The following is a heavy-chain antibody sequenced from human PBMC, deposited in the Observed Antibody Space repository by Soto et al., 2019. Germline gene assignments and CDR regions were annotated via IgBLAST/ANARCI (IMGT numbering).Heavy chain of an antibody. J-gene: IGHJ6*02. CDR2: VSFDGSNS. V-gene: IGHV3-30-3*01. CDR1: GFTFSNYA. CDR3: ARPIVPAIQNHPYYYYGLDV. D-gene: IGHD2-2*01. Sequence: QVQLVESGGGVVQPGRSLRLSCAASGFTFSNYAMHWVRQAPGKGLDWVAVVSFDGSNSYYADSVKGRFTISSDNSKNTLFLQMNSLRPEDTAVYFCARPIVPAIQNHPYYYYGLDVWGQGTTVTVSS.